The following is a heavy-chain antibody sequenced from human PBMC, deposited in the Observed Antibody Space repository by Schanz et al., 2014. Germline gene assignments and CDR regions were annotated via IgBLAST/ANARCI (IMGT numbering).Heavy chain of an antibody. V-gene: IGHV1-69*02. Sequence: QVQLVQSGAEVKKPGSSVKVSCKASRSTFSSYTISWVRQARGQGLEWVGRFIPILDVGNYAQQFQGRVTFTADKATSTAYVELRSLRYEDTALYYCARGTMPGTFDIWGQGTMVTVSS. CDR3: ARGTMPGTFDI. CDR1: RSTFSSYT. CDR2: FIPILDVG. D-gene: IGHD2-2*01. J-gene: IGHJ3*02.